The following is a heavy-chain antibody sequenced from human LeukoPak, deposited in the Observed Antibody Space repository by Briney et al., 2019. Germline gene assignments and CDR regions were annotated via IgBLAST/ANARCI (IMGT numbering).Heavy chain of an antibody. CDR3: ARDVQVATIYPLDY. J-gene: IGHJ4*02. Sequence: PGGSLRLSCAASGFTFSSYSMNCVPQAPGKGLEWVSSISSSSSYIYYADSVKGRFTISRDNPKNSLYLQMNSLRAEDTAVYYCARDVQVATIYPLDYWGQGTLVTVSS. D-gene: IGHD5-12*01. V-gene: IGHV3-21*01. CDR2: ISSSSSYI. CDR1: GFTFSSYS.